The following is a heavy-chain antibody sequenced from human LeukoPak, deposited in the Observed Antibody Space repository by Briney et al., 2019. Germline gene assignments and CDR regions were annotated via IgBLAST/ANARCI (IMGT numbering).Heavy chain of an antibody. CDR1: GYTFTSFD. CDR3: ARVGGVGATVENFDH. D-gene: IGHD1-26*01. V-gene: IGHV1-8*01. J-gene: IGHJ4*02. CDR2: MNPNSGNT. Sequence: ASVKVSCKASGYTFTSFDIKWGRQATGQGLEWMGWMNPNSGNTGYAQKFQGRVTMTRNTSISTAYMELSSLRSEDTAVYYCARVGGVGATVENFDHWGQGTLVTVSS.